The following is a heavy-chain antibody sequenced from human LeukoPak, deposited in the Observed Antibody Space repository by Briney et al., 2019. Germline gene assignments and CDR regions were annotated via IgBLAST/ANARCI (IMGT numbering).Heavy chain of an antibody. Sequence: ASETLSLTCTVSGDSISSFYWTWIRQPAGKGLEWIGRIYTSGSTNYNPSLKSRVTMSVDTSKNQFSLKLSSVTAADTALYYCARERDYTTSGNVDYWGQGTLVTVSS. D-gene: IGHD2-2*02. CDR1: GDSISSFY. J-gene: IGHJ4*02. CDR2: IYTSGST. V-gene: IGHV4-4*07. CDR3: ARERDYTTSGNVDY.